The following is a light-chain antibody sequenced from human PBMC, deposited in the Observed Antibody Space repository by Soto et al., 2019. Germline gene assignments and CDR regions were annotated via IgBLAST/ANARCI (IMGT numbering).Light chain of an antibody. CDR3: QTWGTGIHVV. Sequence: QLLLTQSPSAYASLGASVNLTCTLSSGHSSYAIAWHQQHPEKGPRYLMKLDSDGSHTKGDAIPDRFSGSSSGAERYLTISSLQSEDEADYYCQTWGTGIHVVFGGGTKLTVL. CDR1: SGHSSYA. J-gene: IGLJ2*01. V-gene: IGLV4-69*01. CDR2: LDSDGSH.